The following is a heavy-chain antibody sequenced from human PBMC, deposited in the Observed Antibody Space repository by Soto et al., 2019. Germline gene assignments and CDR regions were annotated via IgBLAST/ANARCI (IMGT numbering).Heavy chain of an antibody. CDR3: ARAVAHYFGTWFDT. CDR2: ISHTGST. V-gene: IGHV4-30-2*01. CDR1: GGSITSGNSYS. J-gene: IGHJ5*02. D-gene: IGHD6-19*01. Sequence: PSETLSLTCAVSGGSITSGNSYSWSWIRQPPGKGLEWIGSISHTGSTSYNPSLKSRLTMSVDKSKNQFSLRLSSVTAADMAVYYCARAVAHYFGTWFDTWGQGILVTSPQ.